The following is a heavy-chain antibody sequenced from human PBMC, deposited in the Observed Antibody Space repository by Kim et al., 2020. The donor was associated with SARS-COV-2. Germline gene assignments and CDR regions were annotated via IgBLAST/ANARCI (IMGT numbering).Heavy chain of an antibody. CDR3: ARVDWFGQMAIYFQF. V-gene: IGHV4-59*13. J-gene: IGHJ4*02. D-gene: IGHD3-10*01. CDR1: GASISDYS. CDR2: MYYTGTP. Sequence: SETLSLTCSVSGASISDYSWSWIRQPPGGGLEWIAYMYYTGTPTYNPPLKSRVTMSVDTSKNQFSLKLRSVTAADAAMYYCARVDWFGQMAIYFQFWGQG.